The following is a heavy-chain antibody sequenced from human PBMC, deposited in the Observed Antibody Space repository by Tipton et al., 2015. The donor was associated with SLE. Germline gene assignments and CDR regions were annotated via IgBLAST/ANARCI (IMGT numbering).Heavy chain of an antibody. J-gene: IGHJ3*02. CDR3: ARLYDSAGAFDI. D-gene: IGHD2/OR15-2a*01. CDR1: GDSISRHS. V-gene: IGHV4-59*11. CDR2: VYDSGRT. Sequence: TLSLTCTVSGDSISRHSWTWIRQPPGRGLEWIVCVYDSGRTNYNPSLKSRVTISLDTSKNQFSLKLSSVTAADTAEYYCARLYDSAGAFDIWGQGTMVTVSS.